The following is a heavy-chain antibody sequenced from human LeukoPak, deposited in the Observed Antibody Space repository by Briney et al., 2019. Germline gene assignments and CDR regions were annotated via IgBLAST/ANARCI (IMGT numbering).Heavy chain of an antibody. CDR1: GYTFTSYG. CDR2: ISAYNVNT. Sequence: ASVKVSCKASGYTFTSYGISWVRQDPGQGLEWMGWISAYNVNTNDAQKLQGRVTMTTDTSTTTAYMELRSLRSDDTAVYYCARPYYYDGYFDYWGQGTLVTVSS. V-gene: IGHV1-18*01. J-gene: IGHJ4*02. CDR3: ARPYYYDGYFDY. D-gene: IGHD3-22*01.